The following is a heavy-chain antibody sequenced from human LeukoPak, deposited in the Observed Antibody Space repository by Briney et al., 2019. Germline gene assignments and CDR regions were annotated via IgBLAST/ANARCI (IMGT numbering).Heavy chain of an antibody. V-gene: IGHV1-18*01. CDR1: GYTFTNYG. CDR2: ISAHNGDT. Sequence: GASVKVSCKTSGYTFTNYGVSWVRQAPGQGLEWMGWISAHNGDTNYAQKLQGRVTMTTDTSTSTVYMELRSLRSDDTAVYYCARDQGLQFLAWIFDYWGQGTLVTVSS. D-gene: IGHD3-3*01. J-gene: IGHJ4*02. CDR3: ARDQGLQFLAWIFDY.